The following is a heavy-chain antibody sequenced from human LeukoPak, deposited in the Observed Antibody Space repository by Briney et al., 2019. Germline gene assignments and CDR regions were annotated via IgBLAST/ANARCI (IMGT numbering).Heavy chain of an antibody. J-gene: IGHJ4*02. Sequence: ASVKVSCKEAGYNCTGYYLRWVRQAPGQGLEWMGWSNPTSGSTNYAQKFQGRVTMTRDTSISTAYMELSRLRSDDTAVYYCARGPSGGYDWLGYWGQGTLVTVSS. CDR3: ARGPSGGYDWLGY. CDR1: GYNCTGYY. V-gene: IGHV1-2*02. D-gene: IGHD5-12*01. CDR2: SNPTSGST.